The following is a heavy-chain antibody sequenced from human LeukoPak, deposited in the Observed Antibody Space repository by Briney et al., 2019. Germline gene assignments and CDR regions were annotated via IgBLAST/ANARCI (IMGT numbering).Heavy chain of an antibody. CDR3: ARGYCSSTSCYTLDY. Sequence: ASVKVSCKASGYTFTGYYMHWVRQAPGQGLEWMGRINPNSGGTNYAQKFQGRVTMTRDTSISTAYMELSRLRSDDTAVYYCARGYCSSTSCYTLDYWSQGTLVTVSS. V-gene: IGHV1-2*06. J-gene: IGHJ4*02. CDR1: GYTFTGYY. D-gene: IGHD2-2*02. CDR2: INPNSGGT.